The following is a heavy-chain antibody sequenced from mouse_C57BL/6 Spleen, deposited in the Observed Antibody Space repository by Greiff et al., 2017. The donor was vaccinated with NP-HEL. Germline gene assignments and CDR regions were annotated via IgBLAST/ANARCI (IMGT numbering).Heavy chain of an antibody. CDR2: ISSGSSTI. Sequence: EVQLVESGGGLVKPGGSLKLSCAASGFTFSDYGMHWVRQAPEKGLEWVAYISSGSSTIYYADTVKGRFTISRDNAKNTLFLQMTSLRSEDTAMYYCARDTTVVALYWYFDVWGTGTTVTVSS. J-gene: IGHJ1*03. CDR1: GFTFSDYG. CDR3: ARDTTVVALYWYFDV. V-gene: IGHV5-17*01. D-gene: IGHD1-1*01.